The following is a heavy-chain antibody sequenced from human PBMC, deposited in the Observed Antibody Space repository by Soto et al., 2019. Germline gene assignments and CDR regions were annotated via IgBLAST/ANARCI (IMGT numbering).Heavy chain of an antibody. Sequence: PSETLSLTCTVSVGSISSGCYYLSWIRHHPGKGLEWIGYIYYSGSTYYNPSLKSRVTISVDTSKNQFSLKLSSVTAADTAVYYGARGLKQPDNWFEPWGQGTLVTVSS. J-gene: IGHJ5*02. CDR3: ARGLKQPDNWFEP. V-gene: IGHV4-31*03. D-gene: IGHD6-13*01. CDR2: IYYSGST. CDR1: VGSISSGCYY.